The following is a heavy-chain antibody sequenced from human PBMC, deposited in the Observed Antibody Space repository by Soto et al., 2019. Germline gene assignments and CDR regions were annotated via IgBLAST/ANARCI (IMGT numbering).Heavy chain of an antibody. CDR2: IYYSGNT. Sequence: MSLTCTVSGDSVTSGNYYWSWIRQPPGKGLEWIGYIYYSGNTNYSPSLKSRVTISLDTSNTQFSLKLSSVTAADTAVYYCARIRVDTSSIYWFDPGGQGTLVTVSS. V-gene: IGHV4-61*01. CDR1: GDSVTSGNYY. D-gene: IGHD5-18*01. J-gene: IGHJ5*02. CDR3: ARIRVDTSSIYWFDP.